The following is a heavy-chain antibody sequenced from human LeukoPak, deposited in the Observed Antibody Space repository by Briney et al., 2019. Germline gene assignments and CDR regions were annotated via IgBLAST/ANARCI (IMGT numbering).Heavy chain of an antibody. D-gene: IGHD6-6*01. J-gene: IGHJ4*02. CDR3: ARGSSPSRPFDY. Sequence: PSETLSLTCAVYGGSFSGYYWSWIRQPPGKGLEWIGEINHSGSTNYNPSLKSRVTISVDTSKNQFSLKLSSVTAADTAVYYCARGSSPSRPFDYWGQGTLVTVSS. V-gene: IGHV4-34*01. CDR2: INHSGST. CDR1: GGSFSGYY.